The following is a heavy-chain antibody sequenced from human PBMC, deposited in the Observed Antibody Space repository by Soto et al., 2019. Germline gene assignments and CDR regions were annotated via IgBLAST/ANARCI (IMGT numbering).Heavy chain of an antibody. D-gene: IGHD4-17*01. CDR1: GGSFSGYY. J-gene: IGHJ6*03. Sequence: QVQLQQWGAGLLKPSETLSLTCAVYGGSFSGYYWSWIRQPPGKGLEWIGEINHSGSNNYNPSLKSRVTITVDTSKNPFSLKLSSGTAADTAVYYCARELGVTTDYYYYYYMDVWGKGTTVTVSS. V-gene: IGHV4-34*01. CDR3: ARELGVTTDYYYYYYMDV. CDR2: INHSGSN.